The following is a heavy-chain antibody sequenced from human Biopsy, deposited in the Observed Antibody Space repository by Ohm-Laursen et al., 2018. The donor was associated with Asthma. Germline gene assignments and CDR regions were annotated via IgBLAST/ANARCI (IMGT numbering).Heavy chain of an antibody. V-gene: IGHV3-33*01. CDR2: IWYDGNQK. J-gene: IGHJ4*02. D-gene: IGHD2-2*01. CDR3: ARVRFCSSTNCFNYFDS. Sequence: SLRLSCTASGFTFSSYGMHWVRQAPGKGLEWVALIWYDGNQKVYAGSVKGRFTISRDNSKNTVYLQMNSLSAEDTAVYFCARVRFCSSTNCFNYFDSWGQGTLVTVSS. CDR1: GFTFSSYG.